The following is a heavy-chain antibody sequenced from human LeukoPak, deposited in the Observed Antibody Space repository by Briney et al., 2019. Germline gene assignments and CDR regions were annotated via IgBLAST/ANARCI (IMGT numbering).Heavy chain of an antibody. CDR3: ARDGGGDRYSGSYYYYYYYMDV. D-gene: IGHD1-26*01. J-gene: IGHJ6*03. V-gene: IGHV1-46*01. CDR2: INPSGGST. CDR1: GYTFTSYY. Sequence: ASVKVSCKASGYTFTSYYMHWVRQAPGQGLELMGIINPSGGSTSYAQKFQGRVTMTRDTSTSTVYMELSSLRSEDTAVYYCARDGGGDRYSGSYYYYYYYMDVWGKGTTVTVSS.